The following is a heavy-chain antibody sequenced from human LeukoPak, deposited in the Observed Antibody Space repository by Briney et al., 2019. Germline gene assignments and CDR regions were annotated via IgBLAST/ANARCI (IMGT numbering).Heavy chain of an antibody. Sequence: SETLSLTCAVYGGSFSGYYWSWIRQPPGKGLEWIGEINHSGSTNYNPSLKSRVTISVDTSKNQFSLKLSSVTAADTAVYYCARAVRGNDYWGQGTLVTVSS. V-gene: IGHV4-34*01. D-gene: IGHD3-16*01. CDR2: INHSGST. CDR1: GGSFSGYY. J-gene: IGHJ4*02. CDR3: ARAVRGNDY.